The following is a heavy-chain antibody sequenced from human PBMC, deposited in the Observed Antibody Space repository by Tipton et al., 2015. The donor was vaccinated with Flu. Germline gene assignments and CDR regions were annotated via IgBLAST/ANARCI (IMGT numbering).Heavy chain of an antibody. CDR3: ARGSGSGTYMIFDF. D-gene: IGHD3-10*01. J-gene: IGHJ4*02. V-gene: IGHV4-61*02. CDR1: GDSINTATYY. Sequence: TLSLTCTASGDSINTATYYWAWIRQPAGKGLEWIGRMYTTGTTKYNPSLKSRVTMSIDTSKEQFSLKLTSVTAADTAVYFCARGSGSGTYMIFDFWGQGTQATVSS. CDR2: MYTTGTT.